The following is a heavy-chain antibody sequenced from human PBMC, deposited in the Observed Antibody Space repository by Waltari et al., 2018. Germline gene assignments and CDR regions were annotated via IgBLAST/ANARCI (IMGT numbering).Heavy chain of an antibody. J-gene: IGHJ6*02. D-gene: IGHD6-6*01. CDR3: AKFSGYSSSSGYYAMDV. V-gene: IGHV3-23*01. CDR2: ISGNGGNT. Sequence: EVQLLESGGGLVQPGGSLSLSCAASGFTFSSYAMSLVRQAPGKGLEGVSTISGNGGNTYYADSVQGRFTISRDNSKNTLYLQMNSLRAEDTAIYYCAKFSGYSSSSGYYAMDVWGQGTTVTVSS. CDR1: GFTFSSYA.